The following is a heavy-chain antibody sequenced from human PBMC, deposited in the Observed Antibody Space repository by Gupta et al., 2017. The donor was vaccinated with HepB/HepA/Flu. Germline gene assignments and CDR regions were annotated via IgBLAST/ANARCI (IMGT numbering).Heavy chain of an antibody. CDR2: IYYTGST. J-gene: IGHJ4*02. CDR3: ARDGNWNDGGVTFDY. Sequence: QVQMQESGPGLVKPSETLSLTCSVSGDSITTSYWNWIRQPPGGGLEWIGYIYYTGSTSYNPSLKSRVTISVDTSKNQFSLQVNSVTAADTAVYYCARDGNWNDGGVTFDYWGQGILVTVSS. V-gene: IGHV4-59*01. D-gene: IGHD1-1*01. CDR1: GDSITTSY.